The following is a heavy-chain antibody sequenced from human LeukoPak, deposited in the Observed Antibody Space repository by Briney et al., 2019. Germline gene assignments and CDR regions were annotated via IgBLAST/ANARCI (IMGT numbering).Heavy chain of an antibody. CDR3: ARDYGSGTYRDAFDI. D-gene: IGHD3-10*01. CDR1: GYTFTSYW. V-gene: IGHV5-51*01. J-gene: IGHJ3*02. CDR2: IYPGDSDT. Sequence: GESLKISCKGSGYTFTSYWIGWVRQMPGKGLEWMGIIYPGDSDTRHSPSFQGQVTISVDKSISTAYLQWSSLKASDTATYYCARDYGSGTYRDAFDIWGQGTMVTVSS.